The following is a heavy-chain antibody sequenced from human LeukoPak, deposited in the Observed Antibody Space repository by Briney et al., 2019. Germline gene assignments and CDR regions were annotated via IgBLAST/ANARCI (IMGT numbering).Heavy chain of an antibody. V-gene: IGHV4-31*03. CDR2: IYYSGST. CDR3: ARVGVGAYVFDY. Sequence: PSETLSLTCTVSGGSISSGGYYWSWIRQHPGKGLEWIGYIYYSGSTYYNPSLKSRVTISVDTSKNQFSLKLSSVTAADTAVYYCARVGVGAYVFDYGGQGTLVPVSS. D-gene: IGHD5-12*01. CDR1: GGSISSGGYY. J-gene: IGHJ4*02.